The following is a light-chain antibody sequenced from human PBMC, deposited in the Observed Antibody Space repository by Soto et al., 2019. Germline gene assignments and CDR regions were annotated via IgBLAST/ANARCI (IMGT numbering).Light chain of an antibody. CDR2: KAT. Sequence: DMQMTQSPSTLSVSLGDRVTITCRASQSITTWLAWYQQKPGKAPKLLIYKATNLQSGVPSRFSGSGYGTEFTLTISSLQSEDFAVYYCHEYNTWPWTFGQGTKVDIK. CDR3: HEYNTWPWT. CDR1: QSITTW. V-gene: IGKV1-5*03. J-gene: IGKJ1*01.